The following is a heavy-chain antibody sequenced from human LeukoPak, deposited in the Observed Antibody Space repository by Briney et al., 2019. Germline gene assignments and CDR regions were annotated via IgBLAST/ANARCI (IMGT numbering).Heavy chain of an antibody. CDR3: ARGYTHTAFGVVIISETFDY. V-gene: IGHV3-30*03. CDR2: ISYDGSNK. CDR1: GFTLSSYD. J-gene: IGHJ4*02. Sequence: GGSLRLSCAASGFTLSSYDMHWVRQAPGKGLEWVAVISYDGSNKYYADSVKGRFTISRDNSKNTLFLQMNSLRAEDTAVYYCARGYTHTAFGVVIISETFDYWGQGTLVTVSS. D-gene: IGHD3-3*01.